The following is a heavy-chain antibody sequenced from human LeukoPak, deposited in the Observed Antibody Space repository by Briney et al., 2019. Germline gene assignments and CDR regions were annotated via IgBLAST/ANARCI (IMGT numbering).Heavy chain of an antibody. CDR1: GFTFSSYG. D-gene: IGHD3-16*01. CDR3: AKEGAWGNWYFDL. V-gene: IGHV3-30*02. CDR2: VGGNAHTK. Sequence: GGSLRLSCAASGFTFSSYGMHWVRQAPGKGLEWAAVVGGNAHTKFYADSVKGRFTISRDNSKNTLYLEVNSLRDEDTAVYYCAKEGAWGNWYFDLWGRGALVTVSS. J-gene: IGHJ2*01.